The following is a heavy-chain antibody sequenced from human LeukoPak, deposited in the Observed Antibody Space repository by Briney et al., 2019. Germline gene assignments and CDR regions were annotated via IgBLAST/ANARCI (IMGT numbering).Heavy chain of an antibody. CDR3: ARDYSRWHGDFDV. V-gene: IGHV3-48*02. CDR1: GFSISNYG. Sequence: GGSLRLSCAGSGFSISNYGMNWVRPAPGKGLEWLSYIRSDSSTKYYADSVEGRFTISRDNAQSSLYLQMNSLRDEDSGVYFCARDYSRWHGDFDVWGQGTMVTVSS. D-gene: IGHD6-13*01. J-gene: IGHJ3*01. CDR2: IRSDSSTK.